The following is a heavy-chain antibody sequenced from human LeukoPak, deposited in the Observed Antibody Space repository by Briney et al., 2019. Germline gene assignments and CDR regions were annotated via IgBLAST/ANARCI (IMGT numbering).Heavy chain of an antibody. Sequence: SETLSLTCAVYGGSFSDYHWSWIRQPPGKGLEWIGEINHSGSTNYNPSLKSRVTISVDTSKNQFSLKLSSVTAADTALYYCARENGYRYDYWGQGTLVTVSS. CDR1: GGSFSDYH. J-gene: IGHJ4*02. V-gene: IGHV4-34*01. D-gene: IGHD5-18*01. CDR3: ARENGYRYDY. CDR2: INHSGST.